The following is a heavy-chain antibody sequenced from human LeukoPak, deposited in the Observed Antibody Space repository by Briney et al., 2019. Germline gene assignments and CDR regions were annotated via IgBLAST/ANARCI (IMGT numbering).Heavy chain of an antibody. CDR2: FDPEDGET. CDR3: ATMVRGVTPNPFDY. CDR1: GYTLTELS. D-gene: IGHD3-10*01. V-gene: IGHV1-24*01. Sequence: ASVKVSCKVSGYTLTELSMHWVRQAPGKGLEWMGGFDPEDGETIYAQKFQGRVTMTEDTSTDTACMELSSLRSEDTAVYYCATMVRGVTPNPFDYWGQGTLVTVSS. J-gene: IGHJ4*02.